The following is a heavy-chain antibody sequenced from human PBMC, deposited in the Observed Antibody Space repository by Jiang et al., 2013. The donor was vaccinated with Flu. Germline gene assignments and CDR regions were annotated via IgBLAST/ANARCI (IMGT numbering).Heavy chain of an antibody. CDR3: TPTRLGMMGYFDY. J-gene: IGHJ4*02. V-gene: IGHV3-49*02. Sequence: PGKGLEWVGFIRSKAYGGTTEYAASVKGRFTISRDDSKSIAYLQMNSLKTEDTAVYYCTPTRLGMMGYFDYWGQGTLVTVSS. CDR2: IRSKAYGGTT. D-gene: IGHD7-27*01.